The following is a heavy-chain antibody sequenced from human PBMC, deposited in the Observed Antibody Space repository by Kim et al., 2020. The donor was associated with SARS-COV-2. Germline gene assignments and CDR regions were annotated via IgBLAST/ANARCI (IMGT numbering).Heavy chain of an antibody. J-gene: IGHJ3*02. Sequence: GGSLRLSCAASGFTFSSYWMHWVRQAPGKGLVWVSRINSDGSSTNYADSVKGRFTISRDNAKNTLYLQVNSLRAEDSAVYYCARDGGDYVNDAFDIWGQGTMVTVSS. V-gene: IGHV3-74*01. CDR2: INSDGSST. CDR3: ARDGGDYVNDAFDI. CDR1: GFTFSSYW. D-gene: IGHD4-17*01.